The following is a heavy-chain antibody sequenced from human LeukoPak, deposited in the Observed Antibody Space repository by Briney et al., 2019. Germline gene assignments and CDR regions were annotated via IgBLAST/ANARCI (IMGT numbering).Heavy chain of an antibody. CDR2: IKQDESEK. V-gene: IGHV3-7*01. D-gene: IGHD6-19*01. CDR3: ARGGYSSGYPYYMDV. J-gene: IGHJ6*03. Sequence: GGYLRLSCAASGFTFSSYWMSWVRQAPGKGLEWVANIKQDESEKYYVDSVKGRFTISRDNAKNSLYLQMNSLRAEDTAVYYCARGGYSSGYPYYMDVWGKGTTVTVSS. CDR1: GFTFSSYW.